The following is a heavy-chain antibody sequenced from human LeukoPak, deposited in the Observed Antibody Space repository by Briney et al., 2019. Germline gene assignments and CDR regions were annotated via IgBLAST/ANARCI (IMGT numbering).Heavy chain of an antibody. Sequence: ASVKVSCGASGYTFTYYYIHWVRQAPGQGLEWMGKINPSNGNTDYAQKFQGRVTLTGDASTSTVYMEVSSLRPEDTAVYYCARSPYTYGSLFYLDYWGRGTLVTVSS. CDR2: INPSNGNT. J-gene: IGHJ4*02. V-gene: IGHV1-46*01. CDR3: ARSPYTYGSLFYLDY. CDR1: GYTFTYYY. D-gene: IGHD5-18*01.